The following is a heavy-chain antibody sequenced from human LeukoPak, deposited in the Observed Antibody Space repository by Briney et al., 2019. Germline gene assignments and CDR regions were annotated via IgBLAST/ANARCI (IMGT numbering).Heavy chain of an antibody. CDR3: AKDEFGEFPEGYFDY. Sequence: GGSLRLSCAASGFTISSYGMHWVRQAPGKGLEWVAVISYDGSNKYYADSVKGRFTISRDNSKNTLYLQMNSLRAEDTAVYYCAKDEFGEFPEGYFDYWGQGTLVTVSS. J-gene: IGHJ4*02. D-gene: IGHD3-10*01. CDR1: GFTISSYG. V-gene: IGHV3-30*18. CDR2: ISYDGSNK.